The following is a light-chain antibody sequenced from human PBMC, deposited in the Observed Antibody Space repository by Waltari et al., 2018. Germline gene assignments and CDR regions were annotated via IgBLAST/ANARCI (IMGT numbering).Light chain of an antibody. Sequence: EIVLTQSPGTLSLSPGERATLSCRARQSVSSSYLAWYQQKPGQAPRLLIYCASSRANGIPDRFSGSESGTDFTFSISRLVTGDFAVYYCQPYGSSLWTFGQGPKVEIK. J-gene: IGKJ1*01. CDR2: CAS. V-gene: IGKV3-20*01. CDR1: QSVSSSY. CDR3: QPYGSSLWT.